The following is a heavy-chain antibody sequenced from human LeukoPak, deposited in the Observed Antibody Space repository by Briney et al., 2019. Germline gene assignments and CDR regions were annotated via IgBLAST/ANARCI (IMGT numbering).Heavy chain of an antibody. Sequence: GGSLRLSCAASGFTVSSNYMSWVRQAPGKGLEWVSVIYSGGSTYYADFVKGRFTISRDNSKNTLYLQMNSLRAEDTAVYYCAKDPQGDASQAFDYWGQGTLVTVSS. CDR1: GFTVSSNY. V-gene: IGHV3-53*01. CDR3: AKDPQGDASQAFDY. J-gene: IGHJ4*02. CDR2: IYSGGST. D-gene: IGHD3-16*01.